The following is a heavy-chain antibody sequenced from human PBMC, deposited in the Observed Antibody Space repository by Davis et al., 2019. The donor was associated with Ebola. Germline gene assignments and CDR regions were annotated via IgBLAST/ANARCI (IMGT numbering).Heavy chain of an antibody. CDR1: GFSFSSCS. CDR3: VKTRSNWWNDALEI. CDR2: ISSSSTSR. V-gene: IGHV3-21*06. J-gene: IGHJ3*02. Sequence: GESLKISCAASGFSFSSCSMNWVRQAPGKGLEWVSSISSSSTSRYYVDSVKGRFTISRDNAKNSLYLQMNSLRVEDTAVYYCVKTRSNWWNDALEIWGRGTMVIVSS. D-gene: IGHD2-8*02.